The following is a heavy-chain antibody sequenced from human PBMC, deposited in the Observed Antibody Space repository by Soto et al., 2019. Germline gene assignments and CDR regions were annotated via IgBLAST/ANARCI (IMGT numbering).Heavy chain of an antibody. Sequence: EVQLVESGGGLVQPGGSLRLSCAASGFNIRDHYMDWVRQAPGKGLEWVGLTRNKGESYTTEHAASVKGRFVISRDDSKNSVYLQMTSLKTEDTAVYYCVRVGFFTLAFWGQGTLVTVSS. V-gene: IGHV3-72*01. CDR1: GFNIRDHY. CDR2: TRNKGESYTT. J-gene: IGHJ4*02. CDR3: VRVGFFTLAF.